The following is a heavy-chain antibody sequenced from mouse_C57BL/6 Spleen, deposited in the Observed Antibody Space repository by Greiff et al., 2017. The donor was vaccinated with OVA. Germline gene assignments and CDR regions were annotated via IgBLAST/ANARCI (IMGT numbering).Heavy chain of an antibody. CDR1: GFTFTDYY. D-gene: IGHD2-2*01. CDR2: IRNKANGYTT. J-gene: IGHJ3*01. Sequence: EVHLVESGGGLVQPGGSLSLSCAASGFTFTDYYMSWVRQPPGKALEWLGFIRNKANGYTTEYSASVKGRFTISRDNSQSILYLQMNALRAEDSATYYCARLGYGYDYFAYWGQGTLVTVSA. V-gene: IGHV7-3*01. CDR3: ARLGYGYDYFAY.